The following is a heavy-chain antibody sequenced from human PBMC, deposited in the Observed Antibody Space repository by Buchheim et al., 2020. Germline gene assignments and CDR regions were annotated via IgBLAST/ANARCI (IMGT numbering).Heavy chain of an antibody. CDR2: INDQGGGI. J-gene: IGHJ6*02. CDR3: AKADSAFEYFLSYMDV. V-gene: IGHV3-23*01. CDR1: GFTFGAST. D-gene: IGHD2/OR15-2a*01. Sequence: EVQLLESGGGLVQPGGSLRLSCAASGFTFGASTMHWVRQAPGKGLEWVSLINDQGGGIYYAGSVRGRFTISRDNSRSTVYLQMNNLRIEDTAVYYCAKADSAFEYFLSYMDVWGQGT.